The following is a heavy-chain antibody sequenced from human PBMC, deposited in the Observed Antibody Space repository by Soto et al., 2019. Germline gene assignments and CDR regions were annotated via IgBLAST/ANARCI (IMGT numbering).Heavy chain of an antibody. D-gene: IGHD3-10*01. V-gene: IGHV4-30-2*01. CDR3: ARDQRPGDYFDY. J-gene: IGHJ4*02. CDR1: GGSISSGGYS. CDR2: IYHSGST. Sequence: PSETLSLTCAVSGGSISSGGYSWSWIRQPPGKGLEWIGYIYHSGSTYYNPSLKSRVTISVDRSKNQFSLKLSSVTAAGTAVYYCARDQRPGDYFDYWGQGTLVTVSS.